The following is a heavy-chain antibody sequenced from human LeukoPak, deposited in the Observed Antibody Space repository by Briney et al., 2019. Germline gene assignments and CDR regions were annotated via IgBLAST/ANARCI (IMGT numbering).Heavy chain of an antibody. Sequence: DPGGSLRLSCVASGFTFTGHSMHWVRQAPGKGLEWVAVVGNDEKTKFYADSLKGRFTVSRDNSKNTVYLQVNSLRDEDTAVYYCAREKQSGGTPFDYWGQGSLVTVSS. J-gene: IGHJ4*02. D-gene: IGHD1-26*01. CDR3: AREKQSGGTPFDY. CDR1: GFTFTGHS. V-gene: IGHV3-30*04. CDR2: VGNDEKTK.